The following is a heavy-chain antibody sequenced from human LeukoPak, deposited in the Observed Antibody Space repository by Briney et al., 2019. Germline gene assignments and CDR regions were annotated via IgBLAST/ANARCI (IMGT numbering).Heavy chain of an antibody. J-gene: IGHJ6*02. CDR1: GGSISSGSYY. D-gene: IGHD6-13*01. CDR2: IYASGST. V-gene: IGHV4-61*02. CDR3: ARHVPQASSWYYYYYYGMDV. Sequence: SETLSLTCTVSGGSISSGSYYWSWIRQPAGKGLEWIGRIYASGSTNYNPSLKSRVTISVDTSKNQFSLKLSSVTAADTAVYYCARHVPQASSWYYYYYYGMDVWGQGTTVTVSS.